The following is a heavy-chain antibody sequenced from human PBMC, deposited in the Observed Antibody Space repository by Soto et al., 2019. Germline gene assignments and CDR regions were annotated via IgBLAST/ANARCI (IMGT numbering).Heavy chain of an antibody. Sequence: EMHLVGSGGGLVQPGGSLRLSCAASGFTFSSFEMNWVRQAPGKGLEWVSYISTSGRTIYYADSVQGRFTISRDNAKNSLYLQMNSLRAEDTAVYYCARGACGDCGGGSQENFDYWGQGTLVTVSS. V-gene: IGHV3-48*03. CDR1: GFTFSSFE. J-gene: IGHJ4*02. CDR2: ISTSGRTI. CDR3: ARGACGDCGGGSQENFDY. D-gene: IGHD2-15*01.